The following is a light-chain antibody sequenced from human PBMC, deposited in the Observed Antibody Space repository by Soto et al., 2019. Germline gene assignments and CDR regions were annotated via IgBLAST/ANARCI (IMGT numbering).Light chain of an antibody. J-gene: IGKJ5*01. CDR2: GAS. V-gene: IGKV3-20*01. CDR3: QQYGSATLT. Sequence: EIVLTQSPGTLSLSPGETATLSCRASQSVDTTYLAWYQQKPGQAPRLLIFGASSRATGIPDKFSGSGSGTDFTLTISRLEPEDLAVYYCQQYGSATLTFGGGTRLEIX. CDR1: QSVDTTY.